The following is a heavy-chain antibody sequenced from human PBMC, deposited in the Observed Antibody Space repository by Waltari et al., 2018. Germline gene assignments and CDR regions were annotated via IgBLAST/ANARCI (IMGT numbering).Heavy chain of an antibody. CDR3: ASCRDGYNYDWFDP. CDR1: GGTFSSYA. Sequence: QVQLVQSGAEVKKPGSSVKVSCKASGGTFSSYAISWVRQAPGQGLEWMGRIIPIVGTANYAQKFQGRVTITADKSTSTAYMELSSLRSEDTAVYYCASCRDGYNYDWFDPWGQGTLVTVSS. D-gene: IGHD5-12*01. CDR2: IIPIVGTA. J-gene: IGHJ5*02. V-gene: IGHV1-69*04.